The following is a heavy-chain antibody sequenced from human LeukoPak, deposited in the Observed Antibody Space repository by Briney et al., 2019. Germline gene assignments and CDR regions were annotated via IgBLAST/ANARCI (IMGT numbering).Heavy chain of an antibody. V-gene: IGHV1-46*01. CDR1: GYTFTKYY. D-gene: IGHD2-8*01. CDR2: INPSGGGT. J-gene: IGHJ5*02. CDR3: VRDTNGVSWFDP. Sequence: ASVKVSCKTSGYTFTKYYMHWVRQAPGQGLEWMGIINPSGGGTSYAQKFQGRVTMTRDTSTSTVYMKLSSLRSEDTAVYYCVRDTNGVSWFDPWGQGTLVTVSS.